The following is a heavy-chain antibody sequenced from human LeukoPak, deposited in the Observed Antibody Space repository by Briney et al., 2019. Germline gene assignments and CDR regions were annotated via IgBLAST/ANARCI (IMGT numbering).Heavy chain of an antibody. Sequence: ASVKVSCKASGYTFTTYGISWVRQAPGQGLEWMGWISTYNDNTNYYVEKFQGRVTMTTDTSTSTAYMELRSLRSDDTAVYFCVRDMKRSRARWENLGLDPWGQGTLVTVSS. V-gene: IGHV1-18*01. CDR1: GYTFTTYG. CDR2: ISTYNDNT. J-gene: IGHJ5*02. CDR3: VRDMKRSRARWENLGLDP. D-gene: IGHD3-16*01.